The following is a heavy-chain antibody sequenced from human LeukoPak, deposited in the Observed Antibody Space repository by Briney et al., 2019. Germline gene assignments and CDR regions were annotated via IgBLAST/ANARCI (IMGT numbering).Heavy chain of an antibody. CDR1: GGSFSGYY. J-gene: IGHJ3*02. V-gene: IGHV4-34*01. Sequence: SETLSLTCAVYGGSFSGYYWSWIRQPPGKGLEWIGEINHSGSTYYNPSLKSRVTISVDRSKNQFSLKLSSVTAADTAVYYCASGAGAFDIWGRGTMVTVSS. D-gene: IGHD3-10*01. CDR3: ASGAGAFDI. CDR2: INHSGST.